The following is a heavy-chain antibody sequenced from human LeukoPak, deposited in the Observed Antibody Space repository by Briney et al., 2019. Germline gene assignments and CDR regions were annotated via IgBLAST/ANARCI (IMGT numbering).Heavy chain of an antibody. CDR3: AKDPTVVGAIGISWFDP. J-gene: IGHJ5*02. D-gene: IGHD1-26*01. Sequence: GGSLRLSCAASGFTFSSYGMHWVRQAPGKGLEWVAFIRYDGSNKYYADSVKGRFTISRVNSKNTLYLQMNSLRAEDTAVYYCAKDPTVVGAIGISWFDPWGQGTLVTVSS. V-gene: IGHV3-30*02. CDR1: GFTFSSYG. CDR2: IRYDGSNK.